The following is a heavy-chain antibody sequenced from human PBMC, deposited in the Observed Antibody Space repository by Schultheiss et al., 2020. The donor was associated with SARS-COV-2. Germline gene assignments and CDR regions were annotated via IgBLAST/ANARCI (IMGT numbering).Heavy chain of an antibody. V-gene: IGHV3-7*01. J-gene: IGHJ5*02. CDR1: GFTFSSYA. D-gene: IGHD4-17*01. CDR3: ASQAEYGDFWFDP. CDR2: IKQDGSEK. Sequence: GGSLRLSCAASGFTFSSYAMHWVRQAPGKGLEWVANIKQDGSEKYYVDSVKGRFTISRDNAKNSLYLQMNSLRDEDTAVYYCASQAEYGDFWFDPWGQGTLVTVSS.